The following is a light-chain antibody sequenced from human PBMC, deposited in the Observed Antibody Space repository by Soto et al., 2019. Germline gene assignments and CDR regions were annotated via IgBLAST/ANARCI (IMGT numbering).Light chain of an antibody. J-gene: IGKJ4*01. V-gene: IGKV1-12*01. CDR2: GAS. CDR1: QDISRW. CDR3: QQATRFPVS. Sequence: DIQMTQSPSSVSASVGDRFTITCRASQDISRWLAWYQQKPGKAPKLLIYGASNLQSGVPSRFSGSGSGTDFTLTISSLQPEDFATYYCQQATRFPVSFGGGTMVEIK.